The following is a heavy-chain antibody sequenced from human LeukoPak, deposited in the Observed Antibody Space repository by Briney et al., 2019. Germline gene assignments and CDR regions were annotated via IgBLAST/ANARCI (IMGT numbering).Heavy chain of an antibody. Sequence: GASVKVSCKASGFTLTNYDINWVRQAPGQGLEWMGWMNPINGNTGYARKFQGRVTMTRDTPISTAYMELRSLTSEDTAIYYCVRDGEGVAISVNFWFDPWGQGTLVTVSS. J-gene: IGHJ5*02. CDR2: MNPINGNT. V-gene: IGHV1-8*01. CDR3: VRDGEGVAISVNFWFDP. CDR1: GFTLTNYD. D-gene: IGHD3-10*01.